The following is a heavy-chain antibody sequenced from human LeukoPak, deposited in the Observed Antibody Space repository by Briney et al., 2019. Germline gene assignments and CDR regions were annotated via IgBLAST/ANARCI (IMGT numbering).Heavy chain of an antibody. Sequence: GGSLRLSCAASGFXFSSYSISWVRQAPGKGLEWVSSISSTSSYIYYADSVKGRFTISRDNAKNSLFLQMNSLRAEDTAVYYCARELMGLTMIVVVNPIDYWGQGTLVTVSS. J-gene: IGHJ4*02. V-gene: IGHV3-21*01. D-gene: IGHD3-22*01. CDR2: ISSTSSYI. CDR1: GFXFSSYS. CDR3: ARELMGLTMIVVVNPIDY.